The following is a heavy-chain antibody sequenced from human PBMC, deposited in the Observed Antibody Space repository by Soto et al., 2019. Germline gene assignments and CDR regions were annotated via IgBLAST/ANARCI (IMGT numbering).Heavy chain of an antibody. D-gene: IGHD3-9*01. Sequence: PSETLSLTCTVSGGSISSYYWSWIRQPPGKGLEWIGYIYYSGSTNYNPSLKSRVTISVDTSKNQFSLKLSSVTAADTAVYYCARSSPGSGYPYYFDYWGQGTLVTVS. CDR2: IYYSGST. CDR1: GGSISSYY. CDR3: ARSSPGSGYPYYFDY. J-gene: IGHJ4*02. V-gene: IGHV4-59*01.